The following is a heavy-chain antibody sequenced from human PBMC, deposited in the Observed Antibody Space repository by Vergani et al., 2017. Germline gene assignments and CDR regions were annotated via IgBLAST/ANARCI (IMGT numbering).Heavy chain of an antibody. CDR3: TRSLVVVTANPDY. D-gene: IGHD2-21*02. CDR2: IRSKAYGGTT. J-gene: IGHJ4*02. Sequence: EVQLVESGGGLVKPGRSLRLSCTASGFTFGDYAMSWFRQAPGKGLEWVGFIRSKAYGGTTEYAASVKGRFTILRDDSKSIAYLQMNSLKTEDTAVYYCTRSLVVVTANPDYWGQGTLVTVSS. CDR1: GFTFGDYA. V-gene: IGHV3-49*05.